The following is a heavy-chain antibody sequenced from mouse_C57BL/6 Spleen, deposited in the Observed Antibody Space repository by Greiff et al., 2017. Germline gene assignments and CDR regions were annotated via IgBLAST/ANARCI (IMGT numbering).Heavy chain of an antibody. J-gene: IGHJ4*01. Sequence: VQLKESGGGLVQPGGSMKLSCVASGFTFSNYWMNWVRQSPEKGLEWVAQIRLKSDNYATHYAESVKGRFTISRDDSKSSVYLQMNNLRAEDTGIYYCPGRRLLGKGAMDYWGQGTSVTVSS. CDR3: PGRRLLGKGAMDY. CDR1: GFTFSNYW. V-gene: IGHV6-3*01. D-gene: IGHD2-3*01. CDR2: IRLKSDNYAT.